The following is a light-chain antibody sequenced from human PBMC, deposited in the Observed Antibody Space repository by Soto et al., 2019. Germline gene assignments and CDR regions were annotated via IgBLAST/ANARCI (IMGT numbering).Light chain of an antibody. CDR3: SSYTSSSTRV. Sequence: QSALTQPASVSGSPGQPITISCTGTSSDVGDYNYVSWYQQHPGKAPKLMIYEVSNRPSGVSNRFSGSKSGNTASLTISGLQAEDEADYYCSSYTSSSTRVFGGGTKLTVL. V-gene: IGLV2-14*01. J-gene: IGLJ3*02. CDR1: SSDVGDYNY. CDR2: EVS.